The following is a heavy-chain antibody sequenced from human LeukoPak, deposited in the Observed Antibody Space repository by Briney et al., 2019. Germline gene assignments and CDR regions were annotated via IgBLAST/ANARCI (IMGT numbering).Heavy chain of an antibody. Sequence: SGGSLRLSCAASGFIFGGYWMSWVRQAPGGGLEWVANTNPDGSIKYYVDSVNGRFTISRDNTKNSLYLQMNSLRAEDTAVYYCVSGFLQWLYWGEGTLVTVSS. J-gene: IGHJ4*02. CDR1: GFIFGGYW. V-gene: IGHV3-7*01. CDR3: VSGFLQWLY. D-gene: IGHD3-3*01. CDR2: TNPDGSIK.